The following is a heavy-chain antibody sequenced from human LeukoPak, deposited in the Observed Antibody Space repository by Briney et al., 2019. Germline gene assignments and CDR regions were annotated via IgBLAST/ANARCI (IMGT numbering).Heavy chain of an antibody. Sequence: ASVKVSCKASGYTFTSYGISWVRQAPGQGLEWMGWISAYNANTNYAQKLQGRVTMTTNTSTSTAYMELRSLRSDDTAVYYCARDLSPAYFDYWGQGTLVTVSS. CDR1: GYTFTSYG. CDR3: ARDLSPAYFDY. J-gene: IGHJ4*02. CDR2: ISAYNANT. V-gene: IGHV1-18*01.